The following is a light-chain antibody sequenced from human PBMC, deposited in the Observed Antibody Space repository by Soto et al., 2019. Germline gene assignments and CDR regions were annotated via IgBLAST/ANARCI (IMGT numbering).Light chain of an antibody. CDR3: QQYNNWPQT. Sequence: MTQSPSTLSVYQGERATLSCRASQSVSSNLAWYQQKPGQAPRLLIYGASTRATGIPARFSGSGSGTEFTLTISSLQSEDFAVYYCQQYNNWPQTFGQGTKVDIK. CDR2: GAS. CDR1: QSVSSN. V-gene: IGKV3-15*01. J-gene: IGKJ1*01.